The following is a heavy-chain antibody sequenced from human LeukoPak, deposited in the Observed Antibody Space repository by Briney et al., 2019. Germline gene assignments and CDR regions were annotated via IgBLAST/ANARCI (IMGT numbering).Heavy chain of an antibody. D-gene: IGHD6-19*01. V-gene: IGHV1-18*01. Sequence: ASVKVSCKASGYIFTSYGISWVRQAPGQGLEWVGWISAYNGNTNYAQKLQGRVTMTTDTSTSTAYMELRSLRSDDTAVYYCARDKDSSGWSYYYYYGMDVWGQGTTVTVSS. CDR3: ARDKDSSGWSYYYYYGMDV. CDR2: ISAYNGNT. CDR1: GYIFTSYG. J-gene: IGHJ6*02.